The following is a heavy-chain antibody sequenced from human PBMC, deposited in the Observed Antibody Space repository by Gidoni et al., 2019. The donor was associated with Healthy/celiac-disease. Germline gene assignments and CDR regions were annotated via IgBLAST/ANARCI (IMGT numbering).Heavy chain of an antibody. J-gene: IGHJ5*02. V-gene: IGHV3-21*01. Sequence: EVQLVESGGGLVKPGGSLRLSCAASGFTFSSYSMNWVRQAPGKGLEWVTYISSSSSYIYYADSVKGRFTISRDNAKNSLYLQMNSLRAEDTAVYYCARLHGGSHYYDSSGYSTDPWGQGTLVTVSS. CDR3: ARLHGGSHYYDSSGYSTDP. CDR1: GFTFSSYS. D-gene: IGHD3-22*01. CDR2: ISSSSSYI.